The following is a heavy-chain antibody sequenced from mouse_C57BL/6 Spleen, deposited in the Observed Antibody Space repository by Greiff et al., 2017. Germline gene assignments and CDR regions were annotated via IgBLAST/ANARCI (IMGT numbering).Heavy chain of an antibody. Sequence: VQLQQPGAELAKPGASVKLSCKAPGYTFTSYWMHWVKQRPGQGLEWIGYINPSSGYTKYNQKFKDKATLTADKSSTTAYMQLSSLTYEDSAVYYCARRDYGSSVFDYWGQGTTLTVSS. D-gene: IGHD1-1*01. CDR1: GYTFTSYW. J-gene: IGHJ2*01. V-gene: IGHV1-7*01. CDR3: ARRDYGSSVFDY. CDR2: INPSSGYT.